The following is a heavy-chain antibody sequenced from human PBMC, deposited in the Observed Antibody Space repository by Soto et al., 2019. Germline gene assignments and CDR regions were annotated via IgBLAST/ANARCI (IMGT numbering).Heavy chain of an antibody. J-gene: IGHJ6*02. V-gene: IGHV5-10-1*01. Sequence: GESLKISCKGSGYSFTSYWISWVRQMPGKGLEWMGRIDPSDSYTNYSPSFQGHVTISADKSISTAYLQWSSLKASDTAMYYCASVVVVAVYQADYHYYGMDVWGPGTTVTVFS. CDR3: ASVVVVAVYQADYHYYGMDV. CDR1: GYSFTSYW. CDR2: IDPSDSYT. D-gene: IGHD2-15*01.